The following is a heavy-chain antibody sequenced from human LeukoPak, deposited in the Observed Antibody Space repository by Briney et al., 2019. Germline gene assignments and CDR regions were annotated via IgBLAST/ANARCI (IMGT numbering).Heavy chain of an antibody. CDR2: IYYSGST. V-gene: IGHV4-34*01. CDR1: GGSFSGYY. D-gene: IGHD1-7*01. CDR3: ARVLGNWNYLIGYFDY. Sequence: SETLSLTCAVYGGSFSGYYWSWIRQPPGKGLEWIGSIYYSGSTYYNPSLKSRVTISVDTSKNQFSLKLSSVTAADTAVYYCARVLGNWNYLIGYFDYWGQGTLVTVSS. J-gene: IGHJ4*02.